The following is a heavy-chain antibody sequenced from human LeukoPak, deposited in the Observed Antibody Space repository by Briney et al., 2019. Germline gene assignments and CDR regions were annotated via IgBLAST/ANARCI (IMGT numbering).Heavy chain of an antibody. V-gene: IGHV1-2*02. Sequence: AASVKVSCKASGYTLTGYYMHWVRQAPGQGLEWMGWINPNSGGTNYAQKFQGRVSTTRDTSISTPYMELSRVRADDTAVYYCARAPQRALGAFDIWGQGTMVTASS. CDR2: INPNSGGT. CDR3: ARAPQRALGAFDI. CDR1: GYTLTGYY. J-gene: IGHJ3*02.